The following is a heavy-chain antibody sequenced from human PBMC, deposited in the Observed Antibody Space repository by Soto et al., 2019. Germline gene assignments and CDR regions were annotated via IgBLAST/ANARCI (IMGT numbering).Heavy chain of an antibody. CDR2: IYGDDDK. CDR3: VHRRTSRGSGTLDFDY. J-gene: IGHJ4*02. CDR1: GFSLRSSGVG. V-gene: IGHV2-5*02. D-gene: IGHD3-10*01. Sequence: QITLKESGPTLVKPTQTLTLTCTFSGFSLRSSGVGVGWIRQPPGKALEWLALIYGDDDKRYSPSLESRLTITXXTXKXXVVLTMTNMDPVDTATYYCVHRRTSRGSGTLDFDYWGQGTLVTVSS.